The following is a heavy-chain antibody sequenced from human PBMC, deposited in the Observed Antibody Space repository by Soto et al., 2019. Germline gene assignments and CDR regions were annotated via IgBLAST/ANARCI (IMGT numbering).Heavy chain of an antibody. CDR2: IIPIFGTA. V-gene: IGHV1-69*12. J-gene: IGHJ6*02. Sequence: QVQLVQSGAEVKKPGSSVKVSCKASGGTFSSYAISWVRQAPGQGLEWMGGIIPIFGTANYAQKFQGRVTITADESTSTAYMELSSLRSEDTAVYYCARHAGNYDILTGSRAGYGMDVWGQGTTVTVSS. CDR3: ARHAGNYDILTGSRAGYGMDV. D-gene: IGHD3-9*01. CDR1: GGTFSSYA.